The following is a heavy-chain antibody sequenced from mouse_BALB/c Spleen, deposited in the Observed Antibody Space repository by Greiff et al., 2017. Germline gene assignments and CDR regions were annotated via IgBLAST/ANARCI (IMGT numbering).Heavy chain of an antibody. CDR1: GYSITSDYA. Sequence: EVKVEESGPGLVKPSQSLSLTCTVTGYSITSDYAWYWIRQFPGNKLEWMGYISYSGSTSYNPSLKSRISITRDTSKNQFFLQLNSVTTEDTATYYCAKDYYGSSRDYFDYWGQGTTLTVSS. J-gene: IGHJ2*01. CDR2: ISYSGST. CDR3: AKDYYGSSRDYFDY. D-gene: IGHD1-1*01. V-gene: IGHV3-2*02.